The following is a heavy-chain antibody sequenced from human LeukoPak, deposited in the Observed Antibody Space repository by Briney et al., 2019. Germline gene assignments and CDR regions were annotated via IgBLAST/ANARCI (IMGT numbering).Heavy chain of an antibody. J-gene: IGHJ3*02. CDR3: ARDHIAAAGIYAFGI. CDR1: GFTFSSYS. CDR2: ISSSSSYI. D-gene: IGHD6-13*01. Sequence: GGSLRLSCAASGFTFSSYSMNWVRQAPGKGLEWVSSISSSSSYIYYADSVKGRFTISRDNAKNSLYPQMNSLRAEDTAVYYCARDHIAAAGIYAFGIWGQGTMVTVSS. V-gene: IGHV3-21*01.